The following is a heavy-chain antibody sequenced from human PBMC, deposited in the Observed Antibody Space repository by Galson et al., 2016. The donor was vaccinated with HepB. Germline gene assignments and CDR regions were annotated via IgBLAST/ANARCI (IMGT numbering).Heavy chain of an antibody. CDR1: GYSFTSYW. Sequence: QSGAEVKKTGESLKISCKASGYSFTSYWIGWVRQMPGKGLEWMGMIYPDDSEVRYSPSFQGQVTMSADKSINTAYLQWSNLKTSDTAMYYCARPWFVGGVGGELDSWGQGTLVTVSS. J-gene: IGHJ4*02. V-gene: IGHV5-51*01. D-gene: IGHD3-16*01. CDR2: IYPDDSEV. CDR3: ARPWFVGGVGGELDS.